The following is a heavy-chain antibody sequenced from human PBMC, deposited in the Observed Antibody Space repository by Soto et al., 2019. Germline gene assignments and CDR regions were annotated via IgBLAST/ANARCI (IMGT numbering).Heavy chain of an antibody. CDR3: ARTLTYYYDSSGYYYYGMDV. D-gene: IGHD3-22*01. CDR1: GYTFTSYY. CDR2: INPSGGST. V-gene: IGHV1-46*01. Sequence: ASVKVSCKASGYTFTSYYMHWVRQAPGQGLEWMGIINPSGGSTSYAQKFQGRVTMTRDTSTSTVYTELSSLRSEDTAVYYCARTLTYYYDSSGYYYYGMDVWGQGTTVTVSS. J-gene: IGHJ6*02.